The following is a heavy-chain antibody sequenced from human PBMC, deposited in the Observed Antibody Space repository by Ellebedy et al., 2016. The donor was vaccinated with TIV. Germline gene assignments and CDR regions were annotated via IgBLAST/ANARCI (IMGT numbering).Heavy chain of an antibody. V-gene: IGHV4-31*03. CDR1: GGSISSGGYY. CDR2: IYYSGST. J-gene: IGHJ6*02. Sequence: SETLSLTXTVSGGSISSGGYYWSCIRQHPGKGLEWIGYIYYSGSTYYNPSLKSRVTISVDTSKNQFSLKLSSVTAADTAVYYCARDKHPGLTDVWGQGTTVTVSS. CDR3: ARDKHPGLTDV.